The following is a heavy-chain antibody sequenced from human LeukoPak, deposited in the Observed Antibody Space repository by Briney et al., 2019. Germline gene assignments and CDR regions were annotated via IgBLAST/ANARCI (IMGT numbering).Heavy chain of an antibody. Sequence: GGSLRLSCAASGFTFSSYGMHWVRQAPGKGLEWVAVISYDGSNKYYADSVKGRFTISRDNSKNTLYLQMNSLRAEDTAVYYCAKDRPYYGSGSSMLDYWGQGTLVTVSS. CDR3: AKDRPYYGSGSSMLDY. J-gene: IGHJ4*02. D-gene: IGHD3-10*01. V-gene: IGHV3-30*18. CDR1: GFTFSSYG. CDR2: ISYDGSNK.